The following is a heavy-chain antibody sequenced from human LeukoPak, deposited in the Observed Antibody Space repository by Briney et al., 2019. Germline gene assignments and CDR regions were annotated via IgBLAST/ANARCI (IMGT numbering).Heavy chain of an antibody. CDR3: ARDRKYYYHMDV. CDR2: IYHSGST. J-gene: IGHJ6*03. CDR1: GGSISSGTYY. D-gene: IGHD1-14*01. Sequence: SETLSLTCTVSGGSISSGTYYWAWIRQPPGRGLEWIGTIYHSGSTYYNPSLKTRVTISVDTSKNQFSLNLTSLTAADTAVYYCARDRKYYYHMDVWAKGPRSPSP. V-gene: IGHV4-39*07.